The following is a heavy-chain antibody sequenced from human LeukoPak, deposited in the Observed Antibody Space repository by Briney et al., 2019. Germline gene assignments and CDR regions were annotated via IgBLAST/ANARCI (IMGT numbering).Heavy chain of an antibody. Sequence: GGSLRLSCAASGFTVSSNYMSWVRQAPGKGLEWVGRIKSKTDGGTTDYAAPVKGRFTISRDDSKNTLYLQMNSLKTEDTAVYYCTTDRSSPEEVGDTAVPYYYYYGMDVWGQGTTVTVSS. CDR3: TTDRSSPEEVGDTAVPYYYYYGMDV. D-gene: IGHD5-18*01. CDR2: IKSKTDGGTT. CDR1: GFTVSSNY. V-gene: IGHV3-15*01. J-gene: IGHJ6*02.